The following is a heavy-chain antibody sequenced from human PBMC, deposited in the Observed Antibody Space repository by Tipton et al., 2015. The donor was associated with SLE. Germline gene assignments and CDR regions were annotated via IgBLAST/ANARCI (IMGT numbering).Heavy chain of an antibody. CDR1: GYSFTSYW. J-gene: IGHJ6*02. V-gene: IGHV3-23*04. D-gene: IGHD6-19*01. Sequence: QLVQSGAEVKKPGESLKISCKGSGYSFTSYWIGWVRQAPGKGLEWVSAISGSGGSTHYADSVKGRFTISRDNSKNTLYLQMNSLRAEDTAVYYCAKDRIAVASYYGMDVWGQGTTVTVSS. CDR2: ISGSGGST. CDR3: AKDRIAVASYYGMDV.